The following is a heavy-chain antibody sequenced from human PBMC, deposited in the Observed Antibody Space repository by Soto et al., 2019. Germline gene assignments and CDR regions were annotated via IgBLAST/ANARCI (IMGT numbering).Heavy chain of an antibody. V-gene: IGHV4-59*01. J-gene: IGHJ4*02. D-gene: IGHD3-22*01. CDR2: IYYSGST. CDR1: GGSISSYY. Sequence: SETLSLTCTVSGGSISSYYWSWIRQPPGKGLEWIGYIYYSGSTNYNPSLKSRVTISVDTSKNQFSLKLSSVTAADTAVYYCARARYYDSSSYYYLDYWGQGTLVTVSS. CDR3: ARARYYDSSSYYYLDY.